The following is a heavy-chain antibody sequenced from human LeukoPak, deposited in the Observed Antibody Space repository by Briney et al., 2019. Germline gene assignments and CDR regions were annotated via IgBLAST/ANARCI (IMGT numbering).Heavy chain of an antibody. CDR2: INHSGST. J-gene: IGHJ4*02. CDR3: ARYDSSGGFDY. D-gene: IGHD3-22*01. V-gene: IGHV4-34*01. Sequence: SENLSLTCAVYGGSFSGYYWSWIRQPPGKGLEWIGEINHSGSTNYNPSLKSRVTISVDTSKNQFSLKLSSVTAADTAVYYCARYDSSGGFDYWGQGTLVTVSS. CDR1: GGSFSGYY.